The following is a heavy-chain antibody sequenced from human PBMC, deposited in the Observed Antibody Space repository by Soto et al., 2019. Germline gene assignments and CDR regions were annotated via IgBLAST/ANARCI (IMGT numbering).Heavy chain of an antibody. CDR2: IIPILGIA. CDR3: ASQWEQQLVN. V-gene: IGHV1-69*02. Sequence: QVQLVQSGAEVKKPGSSVKVSCKASGGTFSSYTISWVRQAPGQGLEWMGRIIPILGIANYAQKFQGRVTITADESTSTAYMELSSLRSEDTAVYYCASQWEQQLVNWGQGTLVTVSS. D-gene: IGHD6-13*01. CDR1: GGTFSSYT. J-gene: IGHJ4*02.